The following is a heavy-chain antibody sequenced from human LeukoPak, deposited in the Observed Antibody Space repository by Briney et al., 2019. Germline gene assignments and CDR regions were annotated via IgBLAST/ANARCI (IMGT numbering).Heavy chain of an antibody. D-gene: IGHD6-13*01. CDR1: GGSFSGHY. J-gene: IGHJ4*02. V-gene: IGHV4-34*01. CDR2: INHSGST. Sequence: PSETLSLTCAVYGGSFSGHYWSWIRQPPGKGLEWIGEINHSGSTNYNPSLKSRVTISVGTSKNQFPLKLSSVTAADTAVYYCARAVGGAAAELFDYWGQGTLVTVSS. CDR3: ARAVGGAAAELFDY.